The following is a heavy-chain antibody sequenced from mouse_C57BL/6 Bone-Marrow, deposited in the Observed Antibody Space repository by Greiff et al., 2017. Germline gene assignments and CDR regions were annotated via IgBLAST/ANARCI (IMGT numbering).Heavy chain of an antibody. CDR2: FHPGSGGT. CDR1: GYTFTSYW. J-gene: IGHJ2*01. V-gene: IGHV1-55*01. Sequence: QVLLQQPGAELVKPGASVKMSCKASGYTFTSYWITWVKQRPGQGLEWIGDFHPGSGGTNYNEKFKSKATLTVDTSSSTAYMQLSSLTSEDSAVYYCARGGEFWTHCDYWGQGTTLTVSS. CDR3: ARGGEFWTHCDY.